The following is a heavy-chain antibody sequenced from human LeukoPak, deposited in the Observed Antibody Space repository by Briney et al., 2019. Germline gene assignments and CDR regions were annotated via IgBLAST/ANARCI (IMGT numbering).Heavy chain of an antibody. CDR2: IYPGDSDT. D-gene: IGHD4-17*01. CDR1: GYSFTSYW. J-gene: IGHJ3*02. V-gene: IGHV5-51*01. CDR3: ARGMTTVTTNAFDI. Sequence: GESLKISCKGSGYSFTSYWIGWVCQIPGKGLEWRGIIYPGDSDTRYSPSFQGQVTISADKSISTAYLQWSSLKASDTAMYYCARGMTTVTTNAFDIWGQGTMVTVSS.